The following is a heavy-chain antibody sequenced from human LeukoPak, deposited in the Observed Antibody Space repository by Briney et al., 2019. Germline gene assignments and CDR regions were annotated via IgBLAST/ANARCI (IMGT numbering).Heavy chain of an antibody. CDR3: ARDGLRGYSYGSSDY. D-gene: IGHD5-18*01. J-gene: IGHJ4*02. V-gene: IGHV3-21*01. CDR1: GFTFSSYS. CDR2: ISSSSSYI. Sequence: PGGSLRLSCAGSGFTFSSYSMNWVRQAPGKGLEWVSSISSSSSYIYYADSVKGRFTISRDNAKNSLYLQMNSLRAEDTAVYYCARDGLRGYSYGSSDYWGQGTLVTVSS.